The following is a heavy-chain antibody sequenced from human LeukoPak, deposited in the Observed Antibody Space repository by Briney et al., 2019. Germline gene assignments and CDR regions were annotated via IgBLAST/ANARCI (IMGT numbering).Heavy chain of an antibody. Sequence: GGSLRLSCSASGFTFSSYAMHWVRQAPEKGLEYVSAISSNGVNAYYADSVKGRFTISRDNSKNTVYLQMSGLRAEDTAMYYCTGGAYWYFDLWGRGTLVTVFS. CDR3: TGGAYWYFDL. D-gene: IGHD7-27*01. J-gene: IGHJ2*01. CDR2: ISSNGVNA. V-gene: IGHV3-64D*09. CDR1: GFTFSSYA.